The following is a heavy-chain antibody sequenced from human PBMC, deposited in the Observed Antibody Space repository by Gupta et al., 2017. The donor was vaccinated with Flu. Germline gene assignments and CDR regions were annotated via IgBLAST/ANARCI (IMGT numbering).Heavy chain of an antibody. V-gene: IGHV3-64*01. Sequence: EVQLVESGGGLVQPGGSLRLSCAASGFTPRDYHIHWVRQAPGKGLEFVSANTNNGGNKYYANSVKGRFTISRDNSKNTVYLQMGSMRSEDMAVYYCVRERGGYDFDGMDVWGQGNTVSVSS. CDR2: NTNNGGNK. CDR3: VRERGGYDFDGMDV. J-gene: IGHJ6*02. D-gene: IGHD5-12*01. CDR1: GFTPRDYH.